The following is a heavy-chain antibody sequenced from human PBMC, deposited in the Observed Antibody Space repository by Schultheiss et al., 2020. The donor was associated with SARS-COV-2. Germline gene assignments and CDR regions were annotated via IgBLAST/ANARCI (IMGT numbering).Heavy chain of an antibody. J-gene: IGHJ4*02. Sequence: LRLSCAVYGGSFSGYYWSWIRQPPGKGLEWIGYIYYSGSTYYNPSLKSRVTISVDTSKNQFSLKLSSVTAADTAVYYCARADSSGYPDYWGQGTLVTVSS. D-gene: IGHD3-22*01. CDR3: ARADSSGYPDY. CDR2: IYYSGST. CDR1: GGSFSGYY. V-gene: IGHV4-34*09.